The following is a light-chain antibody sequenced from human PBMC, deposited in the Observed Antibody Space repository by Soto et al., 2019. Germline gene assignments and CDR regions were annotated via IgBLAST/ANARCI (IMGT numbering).Light chain of an antibody. CDR3: QQTRDFPRT. Sequence: DIQMTQSPSSVSASVGDRVTITCRASQDIGNFLAWYQQTPGKAPKLLIHGASSLYRGVASRFSGGGTGNDFTLSILGLQLEDFATYYSQQTRDFPRTVGQGTKGDIK. CDR2: GAS. V-gene: IGKV1-12*01. CDR1: QDIGNF. J-gene: IGKJ1*01.